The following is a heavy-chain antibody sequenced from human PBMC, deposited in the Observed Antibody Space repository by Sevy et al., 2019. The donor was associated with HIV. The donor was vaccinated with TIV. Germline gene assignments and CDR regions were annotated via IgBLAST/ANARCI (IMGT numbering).Heavy chain of an antibody. D-gene: IGHD2-2*01. CDR2: IYSSGST. J-gene: IGHJ4*02. CDR1: GGSVSGGSFY. Sequence: SETLSLTCTVSGGSVSGGSFYWSWIRQSPGRGLEWIGYIYSSGSTYYNPSLKSRVSISVDTSKNQFSLKLSSVTAADTAVYYCARDMLGYCSSTSCYAEGYFDYWGQGTLVTVSS. CDR3: ARDMLGYCSSTSCYAEGYFDY. V-gene: IGHV4-61*01.